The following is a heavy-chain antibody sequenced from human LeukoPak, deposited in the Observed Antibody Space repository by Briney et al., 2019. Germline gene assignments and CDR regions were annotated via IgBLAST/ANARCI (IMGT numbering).Heavy chain of an antibody. Sequence: SVKVSCKASGGTFSRYAISWVRQAPGQGLEWMGGISPIFGTVNYAQKFQGRVTMTEDTSTDTAYMELSSLRSEDTAVYYCATVRNRYGDYAIPIDYWGQGTLVTVSS. J-gene: IGHJ4*02. CDR1: GGTFSRYA. D-gene: IGHD4-17*01. V-gene: IGHV1-69*06. CDR3: ATVRNRYGDYAIPIDY. CDR2: ISPIFGTV.